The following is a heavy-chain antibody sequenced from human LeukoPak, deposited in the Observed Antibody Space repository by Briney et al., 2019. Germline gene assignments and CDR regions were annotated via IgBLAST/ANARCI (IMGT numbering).Heavy chain of an antibody. CDR1: GGTFSSYA. J-gene: IGHJ4*02. Sequence: SVKVSCKAPGGTFSSYAISWVRQAPGQGLEWMGGIIPIFGTANYAQKFQGRVTITADESTSTAYMELSSLRSEDTAVYYCARAVDIIAGAGYFDYWGQGTLVTVSS. CDR2: IIPIFGTA. D-gene: IGHD6-13*01. CDR3: ARAVDIIAGAGYFDY. V-gene: IGHV1-69*01.